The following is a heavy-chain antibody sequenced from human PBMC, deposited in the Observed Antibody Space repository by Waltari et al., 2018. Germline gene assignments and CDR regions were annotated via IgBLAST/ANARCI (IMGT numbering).Heavy chain of an antibody. CDR3: ARFEGMAWVFDI. CDR2: IFHTGSA. V-gene: IGHV4-38-2*02. Sequence: QVQLRESGPGLVKPSETLSLTCTVSGYSITRGNYWGWIRQPPGKGLEWIGNIFHTGSAYYHPSLKSRVTISVDTSKNQFSLNLSSVTAADTAVYYCARFEGMAWVFDIWGQGTMVTVS. CDR1: GYSITRGNY. D-gene: IGHD7-27*01. J-gene: IGHJ3*02.